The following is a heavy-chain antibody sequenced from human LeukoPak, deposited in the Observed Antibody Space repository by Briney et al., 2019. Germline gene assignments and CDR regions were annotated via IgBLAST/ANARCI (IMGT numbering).Heavy chain of an antibody. CDR3: AKAGGNYYYSYMDV. CDR1: GFTFTSYA. D-gene: IGHD2/OR15-2a*01. CDR2: ISGSGSST. V-gene: IGHV3-23*01. J-gene: IGHJ6*03. Sequence: PGGSLRLSCADSGFTFTSYAMSWVRQAPGKGLEWVSAISGSGSSTYYADSVKGRFTISRDNSKNTLYLQMNSLRAEDTAVYYCAKAGGNYYYSYMDVWGKGTTVTVSS.